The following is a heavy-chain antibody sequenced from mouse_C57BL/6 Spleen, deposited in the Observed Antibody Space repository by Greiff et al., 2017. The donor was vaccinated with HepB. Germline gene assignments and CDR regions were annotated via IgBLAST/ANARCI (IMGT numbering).Heavy chain of an antibody. J-gene: IGHJ4*01. CDR1: GFTFSDYG. V-gene: IGHV5-17*01. CDR3: AKGGTLYAMDY. CDR2: ISSGSSTI. D-gene: IGHD4-1*01. Sequence: EVMLVESGGGLVKPGGSLKLSCAASGFTFSDYGMHWVRQAPEKGLEWVAYISSGSSTIYYADTVKGRFTIPRDNAKNTLFLQMTSLRSEDTAMYYCAKGGTLYAMDYWGQGTSVTVSS.